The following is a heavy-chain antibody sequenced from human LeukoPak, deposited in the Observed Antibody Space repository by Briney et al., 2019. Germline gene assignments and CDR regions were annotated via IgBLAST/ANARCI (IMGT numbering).Heavy chain of an antibody. CDR1: GFTFSRFE. CDR2: ISGSGSSI. J-gene: IGHJ4*02. V-gene: IGHV3-48*03. D-gene: IGHD2-2*01. Sequence: GGSLRLSCVASGFTFSRFEMNWVRQAPGKGLEWVSYISGSGSSIYYADSVKGRFTISRDNAKNSLYPQMNSLRGEDTAVYYCARDVGYCSSSNCYTYYLDYWGQGTLVTVSS. CDR3: ARDVGYCSSSNCYTYYLDY.